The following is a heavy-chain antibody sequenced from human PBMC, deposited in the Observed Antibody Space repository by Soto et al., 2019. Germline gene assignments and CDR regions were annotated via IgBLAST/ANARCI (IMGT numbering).Heavy chain of an antibody. D-gene: IGHD3-9*01. J-gene: IGHJ4*02. CDR1: GFTFSSYA. CDR2: ISGSGVST. V-gene: IGHV3-23*01. Sequence: PGGSLRLSCAASGFTFSSYAMSWVRQAPGKGLEWVSAISGSGVSTYYADSVKGRFTISRDNSKNTLYLQMNSLRAEDTAVYYCAKDTGGYDILTGYSNPHFDYWGQGTLVTVSS. CDR3: AKDTGGYDILTGYSNPHFDY.